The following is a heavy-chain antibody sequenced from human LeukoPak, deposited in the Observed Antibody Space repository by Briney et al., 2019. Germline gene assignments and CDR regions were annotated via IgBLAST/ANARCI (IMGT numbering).Heavy chain of an antibody. CDR2: IYYSGST. V-gene: IGHV4-31*03. Sequence: SGTLSLTCTVSGGSISSGGYYWSWIRQHPGTGLEWIGYIYYSGSTYYNPSLKSRVTISVDTSKNQFSLKLSSVTAADTAVYYCAREIRIVGATTGYFDYWGQGTLVTVSS. CDR1: GGSISSGGYY. J-gene: IGHJ4*02. D-gene: IGHD1-26*01. CDR3: AREIRIVGATTGYFDY.